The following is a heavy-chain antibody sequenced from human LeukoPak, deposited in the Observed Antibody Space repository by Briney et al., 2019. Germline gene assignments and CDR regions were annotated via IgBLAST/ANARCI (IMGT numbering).Heavy chain of an antibody. Sequence: GGSLRLSCAASGFTVSSNYMNWVRQAPGKGLEWVSSISSSSSYIYYADSVKGRFTISRDNAKNSLYLQMNSLRAEDTAVYYCARDYTVLNWFDPWGQGTLVTVSS. CDR3: ARDYTVLNWFDP. CDR1: GFTVSSNY. CDR2: ISSSSSYI. V-gene: IGHV3-21*01. D-gene: IGHD5/OR15-5a*01. J-gene: IGHJ5*02.